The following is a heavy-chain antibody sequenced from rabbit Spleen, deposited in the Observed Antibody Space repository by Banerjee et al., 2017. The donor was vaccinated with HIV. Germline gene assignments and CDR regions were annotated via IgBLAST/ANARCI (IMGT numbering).Heavy chain of an antibody. J-gene: IGHJ3*01. Sequence: QQQLVESGGGLVKPGASLTLTCTASGFSFSGNYWISWVRQAPGKGLEWIVCIDTGSSGFTYFASWAKGRFTISKTSSTTVTLQMTSLTVADTATYFCVRLFGLWGQGTLVTVS. D-gene: IGHD3-1*01. V-gene: IGHV1S45*01. CDR2: IDTGSSGFT. CDR3: VRLFGL. CDR1: GFSFSGNYW.